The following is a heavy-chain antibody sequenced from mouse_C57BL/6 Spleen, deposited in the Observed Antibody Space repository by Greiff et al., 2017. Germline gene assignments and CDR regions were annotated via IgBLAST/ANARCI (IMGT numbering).Heavy chain of an antibody. CDR2: IDPSDSET. V-gene: IGHV1-52*01. CDR3: ARVYYYGSSPPGY. CDR1: GYTFTSYW. Sequence: QVQLQQPGAELVRPGSSVKLSCKASGYTFTSYWMHWVKQRPIQGLEWIGNIDPSDSETHYNQKFKDKATLTVDKSSSTAYMQLSSLTSEDSAVYYGARVYYYGSSPPGYWGQGTTLTVSS. D-gene: IGHD1-1*01. J-gene: IGHJ2*01.